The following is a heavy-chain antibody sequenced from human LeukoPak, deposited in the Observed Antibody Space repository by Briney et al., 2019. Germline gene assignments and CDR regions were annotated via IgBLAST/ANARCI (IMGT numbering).Heavy chain of an antibody. V-gene: IGHV4-34*01. D-gene: IGHD2-15*01. CDR3: ARAPLGYCSGGSCLGLLGYGMDV. J-gene: IGHJ6*02. CDR2: INHSGST. CDR1: GGSFSGYY. Sequence: SETLSLTCAVYGGSFSGYYWSWIRQPPGKGLEWIGEINHSGSTNYNPSLKSRVTISVDTSKNQFSLKLSSVTAADTAVYYCARAPLGYCSGGSCLGLLGYGMDVWGQGTTVTVSS.